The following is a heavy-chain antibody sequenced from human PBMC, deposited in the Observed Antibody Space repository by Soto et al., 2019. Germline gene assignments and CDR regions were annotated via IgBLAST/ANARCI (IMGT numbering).Heavy chain of an antibody. V-gene: IGHV1-69*06. Sequence: ASVKVSCKASGGTFSSYAISWVRQAPGQGLEWMGGIIPIFGTANYAQKFQGRVTITADKSTSTAYMGLSSLRSEDTAVYYCASVVVVAASFYYGMDVWGQGTTVTVSS. CDR1: GGTFSSYA. D-gene: IGHD2-15*01. CDR3: ASVVVVAASFYYGMDV. J-gene: IGHJ6*02. CDR2: IIPIFGTA.